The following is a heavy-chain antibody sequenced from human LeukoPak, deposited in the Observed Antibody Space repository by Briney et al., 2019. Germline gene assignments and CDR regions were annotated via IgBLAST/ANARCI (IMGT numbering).Heavy chain of an antibody. Sequence: PSETLSLTCTVSGGSISSYYWSWLRQPPGKGLEWVGYIYYSGSTNYNPSLKSRVTISVDTSKNQFSLKLSSVTAADTAVYYCASTGTLTGGVIINWGQGTLVTVSS. CDR3: ASTGTLTGGVIIN. J-gene: IGHJ4*02. D-gene: IGHD3-10*01. CDR1: GGSISSYY. CDR2: IYYSGST. V-gene: IGHV4-59*01.